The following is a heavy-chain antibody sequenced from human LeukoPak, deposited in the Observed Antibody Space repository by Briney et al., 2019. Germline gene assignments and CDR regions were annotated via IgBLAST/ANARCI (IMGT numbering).Heavy chain of an antibody. CDR1: GYTFTNYH. CDR3: ARGYSGSYYLDY. Sequence: GASVTVSCTATGYTFTNYHIAWVRQAPGQGLEWMGWVSTNDGNTVYAQRLQGRVTMTTDTSTSVAYMELRSLTSDDTAVYYCARGYSGSYYLDYWGQGTLVTVSS. CDR2: VSTNDGNT. V-gene: IGHV1-18*01. D-gene: IGHD5-12*01. J-gene: IGHJ4*02.